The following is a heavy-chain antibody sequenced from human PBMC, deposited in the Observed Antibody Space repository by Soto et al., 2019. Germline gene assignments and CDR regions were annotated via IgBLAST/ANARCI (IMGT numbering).Heavy chain of an antibody. V-gene: IGHV3-30*18. CDR2: MSYDGDEK. D-gene: IGHD5-12*01. Sequence: QVQLVESGGGVVQPGRSLRLSCAASGFTFSSYGMHWVRQAPGKGLEWVAVMSYDGDEKYYADPVEGRFTISRDTSKNTLYLEMNSLSAEDTAVYYWAKGVATTGGYFDYWGQGTLVTVSA. CDR1: GFTFSSYG. J-gene: IGHJ4*02. CDR3: AKGVATTGGYFDY.